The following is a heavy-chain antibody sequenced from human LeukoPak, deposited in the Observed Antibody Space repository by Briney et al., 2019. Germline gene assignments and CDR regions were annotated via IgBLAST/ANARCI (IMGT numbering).Heavy chain of an antibody. Sequence: PGGSLRLSCAASGLRISGDWMHWVRQAPGKGLVWISRIYSDETTPNYADFVTGRFIVSRDNAKNTVYLQMNSLRAEDTAVYYCARDLTGPSELWGQGSLVTVSS. D-gene: IGHD1-20*01. V-gene: IGHV3-74*01. CDR3: ARDLTGPSEL. CDR2: IYSDETTP. CDR1: GLRISGDW. J-gene: IGHJ4*02.